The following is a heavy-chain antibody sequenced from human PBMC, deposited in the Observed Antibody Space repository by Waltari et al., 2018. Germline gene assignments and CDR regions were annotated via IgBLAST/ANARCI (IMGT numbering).Heavy chain of an antibody. CDR1: GFTVSSNY. CDR3: ARDPYYDSSGAGY. Sequence: EVQLVESGGGLIQPGGSLRLSCAASGFTVSSNYMSWVRQAPGKGLEWVSIIYSGGNTYYADSVKGRFTISRDNSKNTLYLQMNSLRAEDTAVYYCARDPYYDSSGAGYWGQGTLVTVSS. D-gene: IGHD3-22*01. CDR2: IYSGGNT. J-gene: IGHJ4*02. V-gene: IGHV3-53*01.